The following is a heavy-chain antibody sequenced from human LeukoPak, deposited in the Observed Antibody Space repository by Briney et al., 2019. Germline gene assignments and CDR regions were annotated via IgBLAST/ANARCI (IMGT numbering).Heavy chain of an antibody. J-gene: IGHJ4*02. CDR1: GGSISSYY. CDR3: ARSSGSYHPADY. Sequence: PSETLSLTCTVSGGSISSYYWSWIRQPPGKGLEWIGYIYYSRSTNYNPSLKSRVTISVDTSKNQFSLKLSSVTAADTAVYYCARSSGSYHPADYWGQGTLVTVSS. CDR2: IYYSRST. V-gene: IGHV4-59*12. D-gene: IGHD1-26*01.